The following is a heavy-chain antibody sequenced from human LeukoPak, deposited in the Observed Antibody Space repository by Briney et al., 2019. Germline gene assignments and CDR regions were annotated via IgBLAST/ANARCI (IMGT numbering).Heavy chain of an antibody. CDR2: ISGSGGST. J-gene: IGHJ3*02. Sequence: GGSLRLSCAASGFTFSSYAMSWVRQAPGKGLEWVSAISGSGGSTYYADSVKGRFTISRDNAKSSLYLQMNSLRAEDTAVYYCARDHHRRLYDSQARDTFDIWGQGTMVTVSS. CDR3: ARDHHRRLYDSQARDTFDI. D-gene: IGHD3-22*01. CDR1: GFTFSSYA. V-gene: IGHV3-23*01.